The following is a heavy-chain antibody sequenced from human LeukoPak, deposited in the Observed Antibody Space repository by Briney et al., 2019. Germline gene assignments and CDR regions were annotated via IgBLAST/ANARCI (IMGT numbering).Heavy chain of an antibody. J-gene: IGHJ5*02. Sequence: SETLSLTCAVYGGSFSGYYWSWIRQPPGKGLEWIGEINHSGSTNYNPSLKSRVTISVDTSKNQFSLKLSSVTAADTAVYYCARHRVVPTASYNWFDPWGQGTLVSVSS. V-gene: IGHV4-34*01. CDR2: INHSGST. CDR3: ARHRVVPTASYNWFDP. CDR1: GGSFSGYY. D-gene: IGHD2-2*01.